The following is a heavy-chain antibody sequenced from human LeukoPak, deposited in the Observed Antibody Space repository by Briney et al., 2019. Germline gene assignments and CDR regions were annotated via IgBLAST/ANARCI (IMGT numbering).Heavy chain of an antibody. Sequence: SETLSLTCAVYGGSFSGYYWGWIRQPPGKGLEWIGEISHSGTTNYNPSLESRVTISIDTSKNQFSLKLSSVTAADTAVYFCARKYCSTTSCSYAFDFWGQGTMVTVSS. CDR3: ARKYCSTTSCSYAFDF. CDR2: ISHSGTT. J-gene: IGHJ3*01. V-gene: IGHV4-34*01. D-gene: IGHD2-2*01. CDR1: GGSFSGYY.